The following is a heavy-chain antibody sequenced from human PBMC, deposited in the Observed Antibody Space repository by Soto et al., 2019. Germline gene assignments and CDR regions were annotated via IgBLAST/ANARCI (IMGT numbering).Heavy chain of an antibody. CDR2: ISYDSTKT. CDR3: ARNRSAWSDFHNYSVDV. J-gene: IGHJ6*02. D-gene: IGHD6-13*01. CDR1: GFTFNSYG. V-gene: IGHV3-30*03. Sequence: QVQLVESGGGVVQPGRSLRLSCAASGFTFNSYGMHWVRQGPGNGLEWVAFISYDSTKTYYADSVKGRFTISRDNSNSALYVQMNSLTGEGTAVYYCARNRSAWSDFHNYSVDVWGQGTTVTVSS.